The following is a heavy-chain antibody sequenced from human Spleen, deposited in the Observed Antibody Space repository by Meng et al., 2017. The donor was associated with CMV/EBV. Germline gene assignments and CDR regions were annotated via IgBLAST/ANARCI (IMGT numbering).Heavy chain of an antibody. J-gene: IGHJ6*02. CDR1: GFIFRSNT. V-gene: IGHV3-48*04. D-gene: IGHD1-1*01. CDR3: ARDLNDAYGMDV. Sequence: GGSLRLSCAASGFIFRSNTMMWVRQAPGKGLEWVSYISSSGTSIYYADSVKGRFTISRDNAKNSLYLQMSRLRAEDTAVYYCARDLNDAYGMDVWGQGTTVTVSS. CDR2: ISSSGTSI.